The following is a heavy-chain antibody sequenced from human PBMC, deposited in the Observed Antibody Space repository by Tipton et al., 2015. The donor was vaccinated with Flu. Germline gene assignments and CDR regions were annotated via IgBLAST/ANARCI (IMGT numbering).Heavy chain of an antibody. CDR1: GGSFSGYY. CDR2: INHSGNT. D-gene: IGHD3-10*01. Sequence: GLVKPSETLSLTCAVYGGSFSGYYWSWIRQSPGKGLEWIGEINHSGNTNYNPSLKSRVTISVDTSKNQFSLRVKSVTAADTAVYYCARSRMLRGGIDYWGQGTLVTVSS. J-gene: IGHJ4*02. CDR3: ARSRMLRGGIDY. V-gene: IGHV4-34*01.